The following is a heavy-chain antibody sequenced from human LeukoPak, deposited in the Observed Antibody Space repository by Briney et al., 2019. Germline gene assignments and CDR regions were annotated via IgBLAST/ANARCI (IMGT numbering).Heavy chain of an antibody. CDR2: INSDGSST. V-gene: IGHV3-74*01. D-gene: IGHD1-26*01. CDR1: GLTFSGYW. CDR3: ARDRGGSYDPYFDY. Sequence: GGSLRLSCAASGLTFSGYWMHWVRQAPGKGLVWVSRINSDGSSTSYADSVKGRFTISRDNAKNTLYLQMNSLRAEDTAVYYCARDRGGSYDPYFDYWGQGTLVTVSS. J-gene: IGHJ4*02.